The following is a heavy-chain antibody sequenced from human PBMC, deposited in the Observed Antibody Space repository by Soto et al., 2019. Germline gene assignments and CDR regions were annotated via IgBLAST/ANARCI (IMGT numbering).Heavy chain of an antibody. CDR1: GGSFSGYY. CDR2: INHSGST. D-gene: IGHD5-12*01. J-gene: IGHJ4*02. Sequence: QVQLHQWGTGQLKPSETLSLTCAVYGGSFSGYYWSWIRQPLGKGLEWIGEINHSGSTNYNPSFKCRVTISVDTSKNQCALKMSSVTAADTAVYYCARGGGNEWLRPFDYWGQGTLVTVSS. V-gene: IGHV4-34*01. CDR3: ARGGGNEWLRPFDY.